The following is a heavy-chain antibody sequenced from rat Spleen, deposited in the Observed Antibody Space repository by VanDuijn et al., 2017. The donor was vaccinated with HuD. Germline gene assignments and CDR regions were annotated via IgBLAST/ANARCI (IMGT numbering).Heavy chain of an antibody. CDR1: GYSITSSYR. D-gene: IGHD1-12*03. Sequence: EVQLQESGPGLVKPSQSLSLTCSVTGYSITSSYRWNWIRKFPGNKLEWMGYINSAGSTNYNPSLKSRISITRDTSKNQFFLQVNSVTTEDTATYYCARSGNYYYDGYLDYWGQGVMVTVSS. V-gene: IGHV3-3*01. CDR3: ARSGNYYYDGYLDY. J-gene: IGHJ2*01. CDR2: INSAGST.